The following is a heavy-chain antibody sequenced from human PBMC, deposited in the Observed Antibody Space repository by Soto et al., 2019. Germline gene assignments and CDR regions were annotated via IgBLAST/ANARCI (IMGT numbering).Heavy chain of an antibody. J-gene: IGHJ5*01. CDR3: ARSDGYDFNWLDS. CDR1: GYTFASYD. V-gene: IGHV1-8*01. CDR2: MNPNSGNT. Sequence: QVQPVQSGAEVKTPGASVKVSCKASGYTFASYDINWVRQAPGQGLEWMGWMNPNSGNTGFAQKFQGRLTLTRDTALTIAHMELSSLRNEDTAVYYCARSDGYDFNWLDSWGQGTLVTVS. D-gene: IGHD2-21*01.